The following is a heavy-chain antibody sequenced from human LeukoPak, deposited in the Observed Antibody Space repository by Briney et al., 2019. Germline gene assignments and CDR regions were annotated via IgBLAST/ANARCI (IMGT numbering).Heavy chain of an antibody. CDR2: IIPILGIA. CDR1: GGTFSSYA. V-gene: IGHV1-69*04. D-gene: IGHD5-12*01. J-gene: IGHJ5*02. Sequence: ASVKVSCRASGGTFSSYAISWVRQAPGQGLEWMGRIIPILGIANYAQKFQGRVTITADKSTSTAYMELSSLRSEDTAVYYRARDGYSGWFDPWGQGTLVTVSS. CDR3: ARDGYSGWFDP.